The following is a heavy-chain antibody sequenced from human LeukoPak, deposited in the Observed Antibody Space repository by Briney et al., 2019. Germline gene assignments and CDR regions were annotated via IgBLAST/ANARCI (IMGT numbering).Heavy chain of an antibody. CDR1: GGSISSYY. V-gene: IGHV4-59*12. J-gene: IGHJ4*02. CDR2: IYYSGST. CDR3: ARVPPAAVAGDYFDH. Sequence: SETLSLTCTVSGGSISSYYWSWIRQPPGKGLEWIGYIYYSGSTNYNPSLKSRVTISVDKSKNQFSLKLSSVTAADTAVYYCARVPPAAVAGDYFDHWGQGTLVTVSS. D-gene: IGHD6-19*01.